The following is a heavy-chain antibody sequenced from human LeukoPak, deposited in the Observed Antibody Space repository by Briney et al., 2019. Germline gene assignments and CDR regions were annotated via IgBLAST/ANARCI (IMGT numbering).Heavy chain of an antibody. J-gene: IGHJ4*02. CDR3: ARDQEDYGGNSPLGY. V-gene: IGHV3-30*04. CDR1: GFTFSSYA. Sequence: GGSLRLSCAASGFTFSSYAMHWVRQAPGKGLEWVAVIRYDGSNKYYADSVKGRFTISRDNSKNTLYLQMNSLRAEDTAVYYCARDQEDYGGNSPLGYWGQGTLVTVSS. D-gene: IGHD4-23*01. CDR2: IRYDGSNK.